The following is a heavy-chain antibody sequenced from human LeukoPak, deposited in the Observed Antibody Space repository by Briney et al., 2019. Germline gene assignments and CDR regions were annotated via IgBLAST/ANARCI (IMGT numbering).Heavy chain of an antibody. Sequence: KTSETLSLTCTVSGGSISSSSYYWGWIRQPPGKGLEWIGSIYYSGSTYYNPSLKSRVTISVDTSKNQFSLKLSSVTAADTAVYYCARVALGGPYSSSWIFDYWGQGTLVTVSS. V-gene: IGHV4-39*07. J-gene: IGHJ4*02. CDR3: ARVALGGPYSSSWIFDY. CDR2: IYYSGST. CDR1: GGSISSSSYY. D-gene: IGHD6-13*01.